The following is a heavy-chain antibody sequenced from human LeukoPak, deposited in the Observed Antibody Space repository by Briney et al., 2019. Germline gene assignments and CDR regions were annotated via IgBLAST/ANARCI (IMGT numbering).Heavy chain of an antibody. CDR3: ARAAIFGEFDP. CDR1: GGSISSYY. D-gene: IGHD3-3*01. CDR2: IYYTGST. Sequence: SETLSLTCTASGGSISSYYWSWIRQPPGKGLEWIGYIYYTGSTNYNPSLMSRVTLSVDTSKNQFSLRLGSVSAADTAVYYCARAAIFGEFDPWGQGTLVSVSS. J-gene: IGHJ5*02. V-gene: IGHV4-59*01.